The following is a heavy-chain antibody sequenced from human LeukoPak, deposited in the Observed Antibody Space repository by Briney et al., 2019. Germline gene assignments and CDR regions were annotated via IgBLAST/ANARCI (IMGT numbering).Heavy chain of an antibody. CDR1: GFNLGDLW. CDR3: VRDQGDRTGSL. V-gene: IGHV3-7*01. J-gene: IGHJ4*02. D-gene: IGHD2-15*01. CDR2: MNQDGRQT. Sequence: GGSLRLSCVASGFNLGDLWVNWLRQAPGKGLEWVANMNQDGRQTNYLDSVRGRFTISRDNARNSVYLQMDSLRDEDTSLYYCVRDQGDRTGSLWGQGTLVTVST.